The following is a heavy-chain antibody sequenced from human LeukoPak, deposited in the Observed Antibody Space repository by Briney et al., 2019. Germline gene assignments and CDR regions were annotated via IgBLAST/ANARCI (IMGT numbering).Heavy chain of an antibody. V-gene: IGHV3-23*01. Sequence: GGSLRLSCAASGFTFSSYAMSWVRQTPGKGLEWVSAISGSGGSTHYADSVMGRFTISRDNSKNTLYLQMNSLRAEDTAVYYCARDQKGVFFDYWGQGTLVTVSS. CDR2: ISGSGGST. CDR3: ARDQKGVFFDY. CDR1: GFTFSSYA. J-gene: IGHJ4*02. D-gene: IGHD3-10*01.